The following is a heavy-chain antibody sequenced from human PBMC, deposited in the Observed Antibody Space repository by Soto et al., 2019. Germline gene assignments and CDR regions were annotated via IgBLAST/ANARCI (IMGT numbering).Heavy chain of an antibody. D-gene: IGHD5-12*01. Sequence: GASVKVSCKASGYTFTGYYMHWVRQAPGKGLEWMGWINPNSGGTNYAQKFQGWVTMTRDTSISTAYMELSRLRSDDTAVYYCARGYSGYDYSGRLRAFDIWGQGTMVTVSS. CDR3: ARGYSGYDYSGRLRAFDI. CDR2: INPNSGGT. V-gene: IGHV1-2*04. J-gene: IGHJ3*02. CDR1: GYTFTGYY.